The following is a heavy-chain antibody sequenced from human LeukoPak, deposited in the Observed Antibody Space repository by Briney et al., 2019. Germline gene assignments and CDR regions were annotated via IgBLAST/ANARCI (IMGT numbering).Heavy chain of an antibody. J-gene: IGHJ5*02. Sequence: PGGSLRLSCAASGFTFNNAWMSWVRQAPGKGLEWVGRIKSKTDGGTTDYAAPVKGRFTISRDDSRNMLYLQMNSLKTEDTALYDCTTVGYGGKKDLENFFDPWGLGTLVDVSS. CDR2: IKSKTDGGTT. CDR1: GFTFNNAW. D-gene: IGHD4-23*01. V-gene: IGHV3-15*01. CDR3: TTVGYGGKKDLENFFDP.